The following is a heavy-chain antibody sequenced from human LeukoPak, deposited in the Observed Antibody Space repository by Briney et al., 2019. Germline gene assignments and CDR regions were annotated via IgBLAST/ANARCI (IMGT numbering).Heavy chain of an antibody. Sequence: SETLSPTCTVSGGSISSGSYYWSWIRQPAGKGLEWIGSIYYSGSTYYNPSLKSRVTISVDTSKNQFSLKLRSVTAADTAVYYCARRIAFDIWGQGTMVTVSS. V-gene: IGHV4-39*07. CDR1: GGSISSGSYY. CDR3: ARRIAFDI. CDR2: IYYSGST. J-gene: IGHJ3*02.